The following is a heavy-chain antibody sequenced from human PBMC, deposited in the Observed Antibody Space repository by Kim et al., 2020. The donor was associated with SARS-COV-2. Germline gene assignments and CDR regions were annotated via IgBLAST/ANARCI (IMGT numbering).Heavy chain of an antibody. J-gene: IGHJ5*02. D-gene: IGHD2-15*01. CDR3: ARVAGRGRSGSWFDP. CDR2: ISYDGSNK. V-gene: IGHV3-30*04. Sequence: GGSLRLSCAASGFTFSSYAMHWVRQAPGKGLEWVAVISYDGSNKYYADSVKGRFTISRDNSKNTLYLQMNSLRAEDTAVYYCARVAGRGRSGSWFDPWGQGTLVTVSS. CDR1: GFTFSSYA.